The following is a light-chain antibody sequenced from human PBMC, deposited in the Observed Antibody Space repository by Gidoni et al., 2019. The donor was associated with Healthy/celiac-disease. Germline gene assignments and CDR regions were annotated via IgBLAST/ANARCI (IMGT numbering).Light chain of an antibody. CDR1: QSISSY. CDR2: AAS. CDR3: QQSYSTLWT. V-gene: IGKV1-39*01. Sequence: DIQMTQSPSSLSASVGDRVTIPCRASQSISSYLNWYQQKPEKAPKLLIYAASSLQSGVPSRFRGSGSGTDFSLTSSSLQPEDVATYYYQQSYSTLWTFGQGTKVEIK. J-gene: IGKJ1*01.